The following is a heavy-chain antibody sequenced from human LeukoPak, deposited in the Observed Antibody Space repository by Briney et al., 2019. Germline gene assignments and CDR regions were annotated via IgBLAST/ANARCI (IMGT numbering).Heavy chain of an antibody. V-gene: IGHV3-11*01. J-gene: IGHJ6*02. CDR1: GFTFSDYY. D-gene: IGHD6-13*01. CDR2: ISSSGSTI. Sequence: GGSLRLSCAASGFTFSDYYMSWIRQAPGKGLEWVSYISSSGSTIYYADSVEGRFTISRDNAKNSLYLQMNSLRAEDTAVYYCARDRRSSSYYYYYGMDVWGQGTTVTVSS. CDR3: ARDRRSSSYYYYYGMDV.